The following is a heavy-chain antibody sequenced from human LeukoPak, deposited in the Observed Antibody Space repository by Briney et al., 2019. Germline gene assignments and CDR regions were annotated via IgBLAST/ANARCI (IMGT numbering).Heavy chain of an antibody. CDR3: ARGLPPRRNYDSSGYYSYYFDS. D-gene: IGHD3-22*01. CDR2: ISAYNGNT. CDR1: GYTYTNYG. J-gene: IGHJ4*02. V-gene: IGHV1-18*01. Sequence: ASVKVSCKASGYTYTNYGVTWVRQAPGQGLEWMGWISAYNGNTKYAQIFQGRVTMTRDTSTSTADMELRSLRSDDTAVYYCARGLPPRRNYDSSGYYSYYFDSWGQGTLVTVSS.